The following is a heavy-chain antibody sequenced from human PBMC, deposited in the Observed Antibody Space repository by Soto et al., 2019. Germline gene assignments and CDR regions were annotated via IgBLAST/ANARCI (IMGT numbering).Heavy chain of an antibody. CDR1: GFSLSTSGAG. V-gene: IGHV2-5*01. CDR3: AHISSRSKSVAIFVFVIIPDRAYLFAY. J-gene: IGHJ4*02. D-gene: IGHD3-3*01. CDR2: IYWNDDK. Sequence: GPTPVNPTQTITLTWTFSGFSLSTSGAGVGWIRQPPGKALEWLALIYWNDDKRYSPSLQSRLTITKDTSKNQVVLTMTNMEPVDTATYYCAHISSRSKSVAIFVFVIIPDRAYLFAYRGQRTPCTASS.